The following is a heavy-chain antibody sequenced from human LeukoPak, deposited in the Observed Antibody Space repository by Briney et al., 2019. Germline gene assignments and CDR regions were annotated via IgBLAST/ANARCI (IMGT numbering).Heavy chain of an antibody. J-gene: IGHJ4*02. CDR3: ATGTLGGWHYFDY. CDR2: ISSSSSTI. Sequence: GGSLRLSCAVSGFTFSSYSMNWVRQAPGKGLEWVSYISSSSSTIYYADSVKGRFTISRDNAKNSLYLQMNSLRAEDTAVYYCATGTLGGWHYFDYWGQGTLVTVSS. CDR1: GFTFSSYS. D-gene: IGHD2-15*01. V-gene: IGHV3-48*01.